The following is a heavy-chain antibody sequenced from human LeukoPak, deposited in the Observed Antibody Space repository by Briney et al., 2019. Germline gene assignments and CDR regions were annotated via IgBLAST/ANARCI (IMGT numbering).Heavy chain of an antibody. CDR2: INHSGST. CDR3: ARGLGYCSRTSCYWHYFDY. Sequence: SETLSLTCAVYGGSFSGYYWSWIRQPPGKGLEWIGKINHSGSTNYNPSLKSRVTISVDTSKNQFSLKLSSVTAADTAVYYCARGLGYCSRTSCYWHYFDYWGQGTLVTVSS. J-gene: IGHJ4*02. V-gene: IGHV4-34*01. D-gene: IGHD2-2*01. CDR1: GGSFSGYY.